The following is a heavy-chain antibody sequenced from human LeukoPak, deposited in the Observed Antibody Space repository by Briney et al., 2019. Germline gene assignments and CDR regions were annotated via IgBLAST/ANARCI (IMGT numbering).Heavy chain of an antibody. J-gene: IGHJ2*01. CDR2: IYYSGST. V-gene: IGHV4-59*01. CDR1: VGSISSYY. D-gene: IGHD3-10*01. Sequence: PSETLSLTCTVPVGSISSYYWIWIRQPPGKGLEWIGYIYYSGSTNYNPSLKSRVTISVDTSKNQFSLRLSSVTAADTAVYYCAGSGSGSYYSPWYFDLWGRGTLVTVSS. CDR3: AGSGSGSYYSPWYFDL.